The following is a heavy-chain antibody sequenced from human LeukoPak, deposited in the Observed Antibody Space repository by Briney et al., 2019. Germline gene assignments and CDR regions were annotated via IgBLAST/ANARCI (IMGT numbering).Heavy chain of an antibody. D-gene: IGHD3-3*01. CDR3: ARDPVLRFLEWLPHNWFDP. CDR2: INPNSGGT. Sequence: EASVKVSCKASGYTFTGYYMHWVRQAPGQGLEWMGWINPNSGGTNYAQKFQGRVTMTRDTSISTAYMELSRLRSDDTVVYYCARDPVLRFLEWLPHNWFDPWGQGTLVTVSS. J-gene: IGHJ5*02. V-gene: IGHV1-2*02. CDR1: GYTFTGYY.